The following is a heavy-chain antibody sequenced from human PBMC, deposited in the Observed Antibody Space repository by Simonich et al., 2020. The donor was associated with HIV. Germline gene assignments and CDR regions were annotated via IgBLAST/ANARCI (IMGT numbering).Heavy chain of an antibody. J-gene: IGHJ1*01. CDR2: INHSGST. CDR3: ARLTAGGLGEYFQH. CDR1: GGSFSGYY. Sequence: QVQLQQLGAGLLKPSETLSLTCAVYGGSFSGYYWNWIRQPPGKGLEWIGEINHSGSTNYNPSLKSRVTISVDTSKNQFSLKLSSVTAADTAVYYCARLTAGGLGEYFQHWGQGTLVTVSS. V-gene: IGHV4-34*01. D-gene: IGHD6-13*01.